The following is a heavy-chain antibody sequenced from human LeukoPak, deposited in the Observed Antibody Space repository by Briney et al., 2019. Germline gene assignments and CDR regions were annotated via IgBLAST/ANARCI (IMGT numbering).Heavy chain of an antibody. J-gene: IGHJ3*02. CDR2: ITSKSDGGAS. D-gene: IGHD1-1*01. Sequence: PGGSLRLSCAASGFTFNNAWMSWVRQAPGKGLEWLGRITSKSDGGASDYAAPVKGRFIISTDDAEHTLYLHMNSPKTEDTAVYYCTTDPGRSLHKTGTISIDIWGQGTMVTVS. V-gene: IGHV3-15*05. CDR3: TTDPGRSLHKTGTISIDI. CDR1: GFTFNNAW.